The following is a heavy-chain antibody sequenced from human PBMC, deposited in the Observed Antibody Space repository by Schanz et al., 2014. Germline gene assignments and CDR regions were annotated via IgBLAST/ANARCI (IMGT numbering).Heavy chain of an antibody. CDR1: GGSIRSGTYY. J-gene: IGHJ2*01. Sequence: QVQLQESGPGLVKPSQTLSLTCTVSGGSIRSGTYYWSWIRQPAGKALEWVGRVFPNGITNYNPSRKSGVPIPRDTSKSQFSPTLTPLTAADTAVYYCARDTTWRLDLWGRGTLVTVSS. CDR2: VFPNGIT. CDR3: ARDTTWRLDL. V-gene: IGHV4-61*02. D-gene: IGHD1-1*01.